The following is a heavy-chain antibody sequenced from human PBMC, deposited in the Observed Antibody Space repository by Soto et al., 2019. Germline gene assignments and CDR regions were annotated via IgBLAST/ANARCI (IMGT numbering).Heavy chain of an antibody. V-gene: IGHV3-23*01. J-gene: IGHJ4*02. CDR3: AKGGRWGSGFDY. CDR1: GFTFSSYA. Sequence: GGSLRLSCAASGFTFSSYAMSWVRQAPGKGLEWVSAISGSGGSTYYADSVKGRFTISRDNSKNTLYLQTNSLRAEDTAVYYCAKGGRWGSGFDYWGQGTLVTVSS. CDR2: ISGSGGST. D-gene: IGHD7-27*01.